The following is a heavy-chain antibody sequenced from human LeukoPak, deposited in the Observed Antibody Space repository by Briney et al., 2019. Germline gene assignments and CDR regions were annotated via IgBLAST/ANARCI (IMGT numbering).Heavy chain of an antibody. CDR3: ARVFSSALDY. D-gene: IGHD3-22*01. V-gene: IGHV4-30-2*01. CDR2: IYHSGST. CDR1: GGSISSGGYS. Sequence: TSETLSLTCTVSGGSISSGGYSWSWIRQPPGKGLEWIGYIYHSGSTYYNPSLKSRVTISVDRSKNQFSLKLSSVTAADTAVYYCARVFSSALDYWGQGTLVTVSS. J-gene: IGHJ4*02.